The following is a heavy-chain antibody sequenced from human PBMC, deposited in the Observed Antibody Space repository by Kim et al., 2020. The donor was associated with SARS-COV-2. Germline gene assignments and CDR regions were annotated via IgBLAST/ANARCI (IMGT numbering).Heavy chain of an antibody. V-gene: IGHV3-21*01. Sequence: GGSLRLSCAASGFAFSNYTMDWVRQAPGKGQEWVSSMSISGDKTSYAYSMKGLFTISTDNAKDSHHLLKNSLTADATAVYYGVRDAYKGAFGICGQWTM. CDR3: VRDAYKGAFGI. J-gene: IGHJ3*02. D-gene: IGHD1-1*01. CDR1: GFAFSNYT. CDR2: MSISGDKT.